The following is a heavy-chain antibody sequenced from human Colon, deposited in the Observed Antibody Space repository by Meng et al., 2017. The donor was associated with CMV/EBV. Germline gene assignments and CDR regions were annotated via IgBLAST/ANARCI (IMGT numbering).Heavy chain of an antibody. D-gene: IGHD3-22*01. J-gene: IGHJ4*02. V-gene: IGHV3-21*01. Sequence: GESLKISCAASGFTFSSYSMNWVRQAPGKGLEWVSSISSSSSYIYYADSVKGRFTISRDNAKNSLYLQMYSLRAEDTAVYYCAREGDDSSGYYFDYWGQGTLVTVSS. CDR1: GFTFSSYS. CDR3: AREGDDSSGYYFDY. CDR2: ISSSSSYI.